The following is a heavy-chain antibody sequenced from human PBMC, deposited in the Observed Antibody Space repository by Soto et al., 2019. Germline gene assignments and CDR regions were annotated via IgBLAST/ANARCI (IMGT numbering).Heavy chain of an antibody. D-gene: IGHD5-18*01. CDR1: AFTFITYS. CDR3: ARAGEEDTAMVTGFDY. V-gene: IGHV3-48*02. CDR2: ISSSSSTI. Sequence: GXSLRLSCAASAFTFITYSINWVDQAPGKGLEWVSYISSSSSTIYYADSVKGRFTISRDNAKNPLYLQMNSLRDEDTAVYYCARAGEEDTAMVTGFDYWGQGTLVTVSS. J-gene: IGHJ4*02.